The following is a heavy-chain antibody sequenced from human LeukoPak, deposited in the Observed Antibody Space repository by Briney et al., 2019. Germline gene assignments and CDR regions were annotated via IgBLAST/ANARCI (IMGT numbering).Heavy chain of an antibody. CDR3: ARGYVEMATIRVRPTYYFDY. J-gene: IGHJ4*02. V-gene: IGHV4-34*01. Sequence: SETLSLTCAVYGXXFXGYYWSWIRQPPXXXXXWXGEINXXXSTNYNPSLKSRVTISVDTSKNQFSLKLSSVTAADTAVYYCARGYVEMATIRVRPTYYFDYWGQGTLVTVSS. CDR2: INXXXST. D-gene: IGHD5-24*01. CDR1: GXXFXGYY.